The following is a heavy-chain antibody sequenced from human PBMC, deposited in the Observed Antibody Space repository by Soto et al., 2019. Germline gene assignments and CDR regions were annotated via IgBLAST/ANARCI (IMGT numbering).Heavy chain of an antibody. J-gene: IGHJ4*02. CDR3: AKKVNSGPGSQYFDY. CDR2: FRTSGDGGTT. Sequence: GGSLRLSCAASGFTFSSYSMSWVRQAPGKGLEWVSGFRTSGDGGTTYYADSVKGRFTIPRDNSKNMLFLQMNSLRAEDTAIYYCAKKVNSGPGSQYFDYWGQGTLVTVSS. V-gene: IGHV3-23*01. D-gene: IGHD3-10*01. CDR1: GFTFSSYS.